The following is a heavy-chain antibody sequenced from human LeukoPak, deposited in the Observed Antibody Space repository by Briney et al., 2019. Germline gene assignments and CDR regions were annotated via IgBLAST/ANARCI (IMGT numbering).Heavy chain of an antibody. CDR3: ARDRQLGSSGYYAAY. CDR2: ISAYNGNT. D-gene: IGHD3-22*01. V-gene: IGHV1-18*01. Sequence: GASVMVSCKASGYTFSSYGISWVRQAPGQGLEWMGWISAYNGNTNYAQKVQGRVTLTTETSTSTAYMELRSLRSDDTAVYYCARDRQLGSSGYYAAYWGQGTLVTVSS. J-gene: IGHJ4*02. CDR1: GYTFSSYG.